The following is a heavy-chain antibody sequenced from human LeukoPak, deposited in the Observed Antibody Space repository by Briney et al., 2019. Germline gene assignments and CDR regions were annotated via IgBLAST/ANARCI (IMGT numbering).Heavy chain of an antibody. V-gene: IGHV4-4*02. D-gene: IGHD3-10*01. J-gene: IGHJ4*02. CDR2: IYHSGST. CDR3: ARRSMVRGVIITSSY. CDR1: GGSISSSNW. Sequence: SETLSLTCAVSGGSISSSNWWSWVRQPPGKGLEWIGEIYHSGSTNYNPSLKSRATISVDKSKNQFSLKLSSVTAADTAVYYCARRSMVRGVIITSSYWGQGTLVTVSS.